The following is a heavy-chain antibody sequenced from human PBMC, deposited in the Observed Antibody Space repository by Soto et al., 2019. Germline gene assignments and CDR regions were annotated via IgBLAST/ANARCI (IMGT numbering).Heavy chain of an antibody. V-gene: IGHV3-7*01. Sequence: PGGSLRLSCAASGFTFGYYWMSWVRQAPGKGLEWLATIKWDASEKKYVDSVKGRFTMSRDNAKNSVYLQMNSLRAEDTAVYYCATSRTPFDYWGQGVLVTVSS. CDR3: ATSRTPFDY. CDR2: IKWDASEK. D-gene: IGHD2-15*01. CDR1: GFTFGYYW. J-gene: IGHJ4*02.